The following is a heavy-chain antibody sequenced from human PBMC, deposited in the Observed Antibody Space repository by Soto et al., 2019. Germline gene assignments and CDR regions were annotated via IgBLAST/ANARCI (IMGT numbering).Heavy chain of an antibody. CDR2: IKRQTEGGTT. Sequence: EVQLVESGGGLVKPGGSLRLSCAGSGFSFSNTWMNWVRQAPGKGLEWVGRIKRQTEGGTTDYPASVKGRFIISRDDSENTLYLQMNSLKTEDTAVYYCTTDPPAGSRAIDYWGHGTLVTVSS. CDR1: GFSFSNTW. D-gene: IGHD3-10*01. J-gene: IGHJ4*01. V-gene: IGHV3-15*07. CDR3: TTDPPAGSRAIDY.